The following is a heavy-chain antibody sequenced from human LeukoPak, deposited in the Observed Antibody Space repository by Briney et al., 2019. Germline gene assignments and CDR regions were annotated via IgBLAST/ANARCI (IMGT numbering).Heavy chain of an antibody. Sequence: PSETLSLTCNVSGGSISSYYWSWIRQPPGKRLEWIGYIYHSGSTNYNSSLKSRVTISVDTSKNQFSLKLSSVTAADTAVYYCARHAAFAEYQSHLTHFDYWCQGTLVTVSS. D-gene: IGHD2-2*01. J-gene: IGHJ4*02. V-gene: IGHV4-59*08. CDR2: IYHSGST. CDR3: ARHAAFAEYQSHLTHFDY. CDR1: GGSISSYY.